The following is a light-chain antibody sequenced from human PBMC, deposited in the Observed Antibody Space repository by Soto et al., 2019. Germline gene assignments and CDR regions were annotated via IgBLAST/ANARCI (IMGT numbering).Light chain of an antibody. CDR3: SSYSGSSPLYV. V-gene: IGLV2-14*01. CDR2: EVS. CDR1: SSDIGAYNY. J-gene: IGLJ1*01. Sequence: QSVLTQPASVSGSPGQSITISCTGTSSDIGAYNYVSWYQLHPGKAPKLMIYEVSYRTSGLSNRFSGSKSGNTASLTISGLQAEDEADYFCSSYSGSSPLYVFATGTKVTV.